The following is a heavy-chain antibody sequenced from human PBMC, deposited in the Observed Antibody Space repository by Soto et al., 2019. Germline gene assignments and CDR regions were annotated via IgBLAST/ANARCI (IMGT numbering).Heavy chain of an antibody. V-gene: IGHV1-18*01. CDR3: ARGTPPLEPFDY. CDR2: ISTYNHNT. J-gene: IGHJ4*02. Sequence: ASVKVSCKASGYIFTSYGISWVRQAPGQGLEWMGWISTYNHNTNYARKVQGRVAVTTDTPTRTAYMELRSLTSDDTAMYYCARGTPPLEPFDYWGQGTLVTVSS. CDR1: GYIFTSYG. D-gene: IGHD1-1*01.